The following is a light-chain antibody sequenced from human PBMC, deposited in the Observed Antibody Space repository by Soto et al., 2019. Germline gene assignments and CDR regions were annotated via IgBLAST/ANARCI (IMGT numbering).Light chain of an antibody. Sequence: EIVLTQSPGTLSLSPGERGTLSCRASQSVSSNFLAWYQEKPGQAPRLLIYGASSRASGIPDRFSGSGSGTDCTLTISRMEPEDFAVYYCRQYGRSLGFAVGGGTKVEMK. CDR2: GAS. CDR3: RQYGRSLGFA. J-gene: IGKJ4*01. CDR1: QSVSSNF. V-gene: IGKV3-20*01.